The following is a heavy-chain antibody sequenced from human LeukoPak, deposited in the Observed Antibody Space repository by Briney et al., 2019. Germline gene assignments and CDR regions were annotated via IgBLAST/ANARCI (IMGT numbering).Heavy chain of an antibody. Sequence: PSETLSLTCAVYGGSFSGYYWSWIRHPPGKGLEWIGEINHSGSTNYNPSLKSRVTKSVDTSKNQFSLKLSSVTAADTAVYYCARGPGEEVAARLGYYYMDVWGKGTTVTVSS. D-gene: IGHD6-6*01. CDR1: GGSFSGYY. CDR3: ARGPGEEVAARLGYYYMDV. CDR2: INHSGST. J-gene: IGHJ6*03. V-gene: IGHV4-34*01.